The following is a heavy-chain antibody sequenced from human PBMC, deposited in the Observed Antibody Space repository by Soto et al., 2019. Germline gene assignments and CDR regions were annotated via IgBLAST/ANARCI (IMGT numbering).Heavy chain of an antibody. CDR1: GFSVSDSS. CDR2: FYRGGST. Sequence: EVQLVETGGGLIQPGGSLRLSCAVSGFSVSDSSMSWVRQAPGKGLEWVSVFYRGGSTDYADSVKGRGTVSRDTFKNTLFLQMDSLTVEDTAVYFCVRDLGWNDLLNTYYYGMDVWGQGTTVTVS. CDR3: VRDLGWNDLLNTYYYGMDV. V-gene: IGHV3-53*02. J-gene: IGHJ6*02. D-gene: IGHD1-1*01.